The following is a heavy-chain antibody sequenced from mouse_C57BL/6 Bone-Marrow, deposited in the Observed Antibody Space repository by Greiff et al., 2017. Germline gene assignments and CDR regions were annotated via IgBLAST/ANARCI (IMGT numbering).Heavy chain of an antibody. CDR2: IHPTSGST. V-gene: IGHV1-64*01. Sequence: QVQLQQPGAELVKPGASVKLSCKASGYTFTSYWMHWVKQRPGQGLEWIGMIHPTSGSTNYNEKFKSKATLTVDKSSSTAYMQLSSLTSEDSAVYYCARWWAYYYGGAYWGQGTTLTVTT. CDR1: GYTFTSYW. CDR3: ARWWAYYYGGAY. J-gene: IGHJ2*01. D-gene: IGHD1-1*01.